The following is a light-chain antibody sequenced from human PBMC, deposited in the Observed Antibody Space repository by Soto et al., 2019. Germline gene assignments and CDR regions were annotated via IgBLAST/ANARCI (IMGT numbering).Light chain of an antibody. CDR1: SSDVGSYNY. Sequence: QSALTQPASVSGSPGQSITISCTGTSSDVGSYNYVSWYQQHPGKAPKVMIYEVSNRASGVSDRFSGSKSGNTASLTISGLQAEDEADYYCTSFTSASSLDVFGTGTKVT. J-gene: IGLJ1*01. V-gene: IGLV2-14*01. CDR2: EVS. CDR3: TSFTSASSLDV.